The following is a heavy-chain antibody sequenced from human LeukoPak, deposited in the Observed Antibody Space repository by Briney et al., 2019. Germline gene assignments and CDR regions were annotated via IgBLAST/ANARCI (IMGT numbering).Heavy chain of an antibody. CDR2: ISYDGSNK. V-gene: IGHV3-30-3*01. CDR3: ARGSSRWELLD. CDR1: GFTFSSYA. J-gene: IGHJ4*02. D-gene: IGHD1-26*01. Sequence: GGSLRLSCAASGFTFSSYAMHWVRQAPGKGLEWVAVISYDGSNKYYADSVKGRFTISRDNSKNTLYLQMNSLRAEDTAVYYCARGSSRWELLDWGQGTLVTVSS.